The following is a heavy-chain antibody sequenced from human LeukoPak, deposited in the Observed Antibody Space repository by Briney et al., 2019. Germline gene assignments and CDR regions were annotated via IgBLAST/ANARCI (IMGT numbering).Heavy chain of an antibody. D-gene: IGHD5-24*01. V-gene: IGHV4-30-4*01. J-gene: IGHJ4*02. CDR3: ARDGYNSGYFDY. CDR2: IYYSRST. Sequence: SETLSLTCTVSGASISSGGYYWNWIRQPPGTGLERIGYIYYSRSTSYSPSLKSRLTISVDTSKNQFSLKLSSVTAADTAVYYCARDGYNSGYFDYWGQGTLVTVSS. CDR1: GASISSGGYY.